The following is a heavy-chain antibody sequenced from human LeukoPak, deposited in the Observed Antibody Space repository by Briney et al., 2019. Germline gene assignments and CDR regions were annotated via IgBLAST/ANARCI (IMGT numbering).Heavy chain of an antibody. CDR1: GYSISSGYY. D-gene: IGHD6-6*01. CDR2: ISGSGGST. V-gene: IGHV3-23*01. J-gene: IGHJ4*02. Sequence: TSETLSLTCTVSGYSISSGYYWGWIRQPPGKGLEWVSAISGSGGSTYYADSVKGRFTISRDNSKNTLYLQMNSLRAEDTAVYYCTTDIFFISYSSSPGLDYWGQGTLVTVSS. CDR3: TTDIFFISYSSSPGLDY.